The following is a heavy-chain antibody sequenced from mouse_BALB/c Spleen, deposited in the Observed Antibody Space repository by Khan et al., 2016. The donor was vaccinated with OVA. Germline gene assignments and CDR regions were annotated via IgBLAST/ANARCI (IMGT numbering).Heavy chain of an antibody. CDR1: GYSFTDYT. CDR3: ARGNYYGSNSGFDY. D-gene: IGHD1-1*01. CDR2: INPYNGFT. V-gene: IGHV1-18*01. J-gene: IGHJ3*01. Sequence: VQLKQSGPELVKPAASMKISCKASGYSFTDYTMNWVKQSHGKNLEWIVLINPYNGFTSYNQKFKGKATFTVDKSSSTAYMELLSLTSEDSAVYYCARGNYYGSNSGFDYWGQGTLVTVSA.